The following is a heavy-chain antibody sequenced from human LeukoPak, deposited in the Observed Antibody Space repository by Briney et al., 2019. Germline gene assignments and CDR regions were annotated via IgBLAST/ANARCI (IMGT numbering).Heavy chain of an antibody. Sequence: GGSLRLSCAASGFTFNIFIMNWVRQAPGKGLEWVSYISSSSETIYYADSVKGRFTISRDNSKNTLYLQMNSLRAEDTGVYYCARDFKGYWGQGTLVTVSS. CDR1: GFTFNIFI. V-gene: IGHV3-48*01. CDR2: ISSSSETI. J-gene: IGHJ4*02. CDR3: ARDFKGY.